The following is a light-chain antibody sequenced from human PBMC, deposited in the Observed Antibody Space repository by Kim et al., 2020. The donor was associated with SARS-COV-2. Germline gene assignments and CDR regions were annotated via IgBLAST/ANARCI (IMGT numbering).Light chain of an antibody. CDR1: QSVSSN. Sequence: GSPGKRATLACRAGQSVSSNLAWYQQKPGQAPRLLIYGASTRATGIPARFSGSGSGTEFTLTISSLQSEDFAVYYCQQYNNWPPYTFGQGTKLEI. CDR2: GAS. J-gene: IGKJ2*01. V-gene: IGKV3D-15*01. CDR3: QQYNNWPPYT.